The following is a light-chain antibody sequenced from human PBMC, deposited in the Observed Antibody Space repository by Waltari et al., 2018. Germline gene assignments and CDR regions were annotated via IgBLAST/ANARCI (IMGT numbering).Light chain of an antibody. CDR2: DVY. CDR1: ASAVVGYTY. Sequence: SALIRPAPVSGPLDQPTITSGTGPASAVVGYTYVSWYQQYPGKAPRLIIYDVYNRPSGVSNRFSGSKSDNTASLTISGLQAEDESVYYCSSYTSSGVVFGGGTKLTVL. J-gene: IGLJ2*01. CDR3: SSYTSSGVV. V-gene: IGLV2-14*01.